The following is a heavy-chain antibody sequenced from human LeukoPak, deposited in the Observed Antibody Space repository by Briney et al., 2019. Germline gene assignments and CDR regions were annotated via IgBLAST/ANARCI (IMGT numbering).Heavy chain of an antibody. CDR3: ARDRGWLRFEFDY. CDR1: EFTVGDYA. D-gene: IGHD5-12*01. V-gene: IGHV3-48*02. CDR2: ISSSSSTI. Sequence: PGGSLRLSCTASEFTVGDYAMSWVRQAPGKGLEWVSYISSSSSTIYYADSVKGRFTISRDNAKNSLYLQVNSLRDEDAAVYHCARDRGWLRFEFDYWGQGTLATVSS. J-gene: IGHJ4*02.